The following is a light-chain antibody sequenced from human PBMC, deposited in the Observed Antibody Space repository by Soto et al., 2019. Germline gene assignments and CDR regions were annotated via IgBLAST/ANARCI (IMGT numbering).Light chain of an antibody. CDR3: SSYTSTSTRV. CDR1: SSDVGGYNY. V-gene: IGLV2-14*01. J-gene: IGLJ2*01. CDR2: EVS. Sequence: QSVLTQPASVSGSPGQSITISCTGTSSDVGGYNYVSWYQQHPGKAPKVIISEVSNRPSGVSDRFSGSKSGNTASLTISGLQAEDEADYYCSSYTSTSTRVFGGGTK.